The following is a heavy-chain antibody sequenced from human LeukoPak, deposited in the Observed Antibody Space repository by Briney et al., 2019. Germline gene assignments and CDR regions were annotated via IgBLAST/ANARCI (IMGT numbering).Heavy chain of an antibody. CDR3: ARGGGIAARTKKNTFDI. CDR1: GFTFSDYS. D-gene: IGHD6-6*01. V-gene: IGHV3-21*01. Sequence: PGGSLRLSCAASGFTFSDYSMNWVRQAPGKGLEWVSSISSGSSYIYYADSVKGRFTISRDNAKNSLYLQMNSLRAEDTAVYYCARGGGIAARTKKNTFDIWGQGTMVTVSS. CDR2: ISSGSSYI. J-gene: IGHJ3*02.